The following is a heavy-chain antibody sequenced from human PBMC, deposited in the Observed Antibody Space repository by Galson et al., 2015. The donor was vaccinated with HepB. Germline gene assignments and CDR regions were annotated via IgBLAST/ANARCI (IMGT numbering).Heavy chain of an antibody. J-gene: IGHJ1*01. CDR2: INHSGST. D-gene: IGHD5/OR15-5a*01. V-gene: IGHV4-34*01. CDR1: GGSFSGYY. CDR3: ARGSVYERGYFQH. Sequence: SETLSLTCAVYGGSFSGYYWSWIRQPPGKGLEWIGEINHSGSTNYNPSLKSRVTISVDTSKNQFSLKLSSVTAADTAVYYCARGSVYERGYFQHWGQGTLVTVSS.